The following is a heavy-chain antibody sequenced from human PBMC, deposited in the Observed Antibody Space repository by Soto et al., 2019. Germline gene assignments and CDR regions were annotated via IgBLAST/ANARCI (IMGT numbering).Heavy chain of an antibody. Sequence: PSETLSLTCTVSGDSISGGASFWSWIRQPPGKGLEWIANVYYSGSSYYNPSLKSRLTISVGTTKNQLSLQLKSMTAADTAVYYCAKLSCTSSTCYFPGWFDPWGQGTLVTVSS. J-gene: IGHJ5*02. V-gene: IGHV4-31*03. CDR1: GDSISGGASF. CDR3: AKLSCTSSTCYFPGWFDP. D-gene: IGHD2-2*01. CDR2: VYYSGSS.